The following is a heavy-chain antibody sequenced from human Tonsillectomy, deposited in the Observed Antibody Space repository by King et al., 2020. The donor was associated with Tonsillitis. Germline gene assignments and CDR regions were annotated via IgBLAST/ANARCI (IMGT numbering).Heavy chain of an antibody. Sequence: QLVQSGAEVKKPGASVKVSCKASGYTFTSYDVNWVRQATGQGLEWMGWMNPNSGNTGYAQKFQGRVTMTRNTSISTAYMELSRLRSEDAAVYYCARVSLTYCSGTSCYAYYYYGMDVWGQGTTVPVSS. V-gene: IGHV1-8*01. J-gene: IGHJ6*02. CDR3: ARVSLTYCSGTSCYAYYYYGMDV. CDR1: GYTFTSYD. D-gene: IGHD2-2*01. CDR2: MNPNSGNT.